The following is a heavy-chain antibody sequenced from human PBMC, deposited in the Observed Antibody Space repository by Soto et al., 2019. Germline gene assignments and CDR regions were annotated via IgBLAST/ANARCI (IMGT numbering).Heavy chain of an antibody. V-gene: IGHV3-33*08. D-gene: IGHD4-17*01. J-gene: IGHJ4*02. CDR1: GFTFNTYS. Sequence: GGSLRLSCEASGFTFNTYSMHWVRQPPGKGLEWLAAIWYDGTQKYYADSVKGRFIISRDNSKKTMYLEMNSLRAEDTAVYYCARAGGTTVTGLWHFDSWGQGTLVTVSS. CDR2: IWYDGTQK. CDR3: ARAGGTTVTGLWHFDS.